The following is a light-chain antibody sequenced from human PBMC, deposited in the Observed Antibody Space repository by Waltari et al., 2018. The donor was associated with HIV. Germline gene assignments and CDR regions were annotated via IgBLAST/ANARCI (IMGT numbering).Light chain of an antibody. CDR2: WAS. J-gene: IGKJ2*03. CDR1: QSVLYSSNNKNY. Sequence: DIVMNQSPDSLAVSLGERATIHCKSSQSVLYSSNNKNYLAWYQQKPGQPPKLLIYWASTRESGVPDRFSGSGSGTDFTLTISSLQAEDVAVYYCQQYYSTPHSFGQGTKLEIK. CDR3: QQYYSTPHS. V-gene: IGKV4-1*01.